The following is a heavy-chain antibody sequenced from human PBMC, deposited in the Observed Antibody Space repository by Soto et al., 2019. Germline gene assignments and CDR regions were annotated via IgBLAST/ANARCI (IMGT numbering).Heavy chain of an antibody. CDR3: ARDGYCSSTSCYSSYYYYYMDV. D-gene: IGHD2-2*03. J-gene: IGHJ6*03. CDR1: GFTFSDYY. V-gene: IGHV3-11*01. CDR2: ISSSGSTI. Sequence: GGSLRLSCAASGFTFSDYYMSWIRQAPGKGLEWVSYISSSGSTIYYADAGKGRFTISRDKAKNSLYLQMNSLRAEDTAVYYCARDGYCSSTSCYSSYYYYYMDVWGKGTTVTVSS.